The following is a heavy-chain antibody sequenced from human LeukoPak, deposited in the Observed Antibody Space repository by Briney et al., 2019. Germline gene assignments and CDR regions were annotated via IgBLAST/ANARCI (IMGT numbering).Heavy chain of an antibody. D-gene: IGHD1-1*01. V-gene: IGHV1-18*01. CDR1: GYTFTSYG. Sequence: ASVKVSCKASGYTFTSYGISWVRQAPGQGLEWVGCISAYNGNTNYAHNLQGRVTITTDTSTSTAYMEMRSLRADDTAVYYCWSQPVQPRIGGQYYYYMDVWGKGTTVNVSS. CDR2: ISAYNGNT. CDR3: WSQPVQPRIGGQYYYYMDV. J-gene: IGHJ6*03.